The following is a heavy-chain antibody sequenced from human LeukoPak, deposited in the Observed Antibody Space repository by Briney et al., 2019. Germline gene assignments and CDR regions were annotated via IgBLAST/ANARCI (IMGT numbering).Heavy chain of an antibody. V-gene: IGHV1-24*01. CDR2: FDPEDGET. D-gene: IGHD3-10*01. CDR1: GYTLTELS. Sequence: ASVKVSCKVSGYTLTELSMHWVRQAPGIGLEWMGGFDPEDGETIYAQKFQGRVTMTEDTSTDTAYMELSSLRSKDTAVYYCFGWLVGSGSYYDYWGQGTLVTVSS. CDR3: FGWLVGSGSYYDY. J-gene: IGHJ4*02.